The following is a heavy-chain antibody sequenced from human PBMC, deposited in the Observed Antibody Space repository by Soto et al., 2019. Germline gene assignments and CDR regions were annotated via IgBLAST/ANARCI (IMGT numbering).Heavy chain of an antibody. CDR3: ARHGIQVSHDV. J-gene: IGHJ6*02. CDR2: ITTSSHTI. D-gene: IGHD5-18*01. Sequence: EVQLVESGGGLVQPGGSLRLSCAASGFPFSSYSMDWVRQAPGQGLEWISYITTSSHTIYYADSVRGRFTISRDNAKNSRLLQMNSLRDGDTAVYYCARHGIQVSHDVWGQGTTVIVSS. CDR1: GFPFSSYS. V-gene: IGHV3-48*02.